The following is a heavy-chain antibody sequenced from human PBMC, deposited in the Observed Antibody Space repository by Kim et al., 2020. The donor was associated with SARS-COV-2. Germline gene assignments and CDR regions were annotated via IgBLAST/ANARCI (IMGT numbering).Heavy chain of an antibody. D-gene: IGHD1-26*01. Sequence: SQTLSLTCAISGDSVSDNTASWNWIRQSPSRGLEWLGRTYYRSNWYQDYAVSVRSRIIINPDTSKNQFSLQLKSVTPEDTAVYYCARGGAHYIGRSSLGYDYWGQGTLVTVSS. V-gene: IGHV6-1*01. CDR3: ARGGAHYIGRSSLGYDY. CDR1: GDSVSDNTAS. CDR2: TYYRSNWYQ. J-gene: IGHJ4*02.